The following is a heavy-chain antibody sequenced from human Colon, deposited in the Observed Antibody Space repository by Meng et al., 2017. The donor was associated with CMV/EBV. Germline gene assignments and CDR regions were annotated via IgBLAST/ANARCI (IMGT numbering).Heavy chain of an antibody. J-gene: IGHJ6*02. CDR2: ISGSGSST. V-gene: IGHV3-23*01. D-gene: IGHD2-2*02. CDR1: GFTFSSSA. Sequence: GESLKISCAASGFTFSSSAMTWVRQAPGKGLEWVAFISGSGSSTDYADSVKGRFTISRDNSKNMLHLQMDNLRAEDTAVYYCAKDGRYCSRASCYIPPGYFYGMGVWGQGTTVTVSS. CDR3: AKDGRYCSRASCYIPPGYFYGMGV.